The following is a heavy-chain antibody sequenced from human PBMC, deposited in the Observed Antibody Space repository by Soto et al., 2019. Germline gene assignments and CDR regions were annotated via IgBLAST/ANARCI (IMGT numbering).Heavy chain of an antibody. CDR2: ISASNGNR. V-gene: IGHV1-18*04. CDR3: VRDPQRNDY. J-gene: IGHJ4*02. CDR1: GYDFSSYG. D-gene: IGHD2-2*01. Sequence: QVQLVQSGAEVKKPGASVKVSCKASGYDFSSYGITWVRQAPGQGLEGMGWISASNGNRDYAQQFQGRVTMTSDTSRTTAYMELTSLRSDDTGVYYCVRDPQRNDYWGQGTLVNVSS.